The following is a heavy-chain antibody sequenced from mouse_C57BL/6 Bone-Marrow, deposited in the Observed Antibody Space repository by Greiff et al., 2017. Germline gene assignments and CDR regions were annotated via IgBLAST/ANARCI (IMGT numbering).Heavy chain of an antibody. CDR1: GYTFTSYW. CDR3: ALFFFDY. D-gene: IGHD6-1*01. V-gene: IGHV1-64*01. J-gene: IGHJ2*01. Sequence: QVHVKQPGAELVKPGASVKLSCKASGYTFTSYWMHWVKQRPGQGLEWIGMIHPNSGSTNYNEKFKSKATLTVDKSSSTAYMQLSSLASEDSAVDYCALFFFDYWGQGTTLTVSS. CDR2: IHPNSGST.